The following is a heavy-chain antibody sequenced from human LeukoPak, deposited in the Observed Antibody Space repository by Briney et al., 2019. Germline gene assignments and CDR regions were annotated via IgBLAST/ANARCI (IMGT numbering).Heavy chain of an antibody. CDR2: IYPGDSDT. D-gene: IGHD3-22*01. V-gene: IGHV5-51*01. J-gene: IGHJ3*02. CDR1: GYSFTSYW. Sequence: GESLKISCKGSGYSFTSYWIGWVRPMPGKGLEWMGIIYPGDSDTRYSPSFQGQVTISADKSISTAYLQWSSLKASDTAMYYCARIPATYYYDSSGLNAFDIWGQGTMVTVSS. CDR3: ARIPATYYYDSSGLNAFDI.